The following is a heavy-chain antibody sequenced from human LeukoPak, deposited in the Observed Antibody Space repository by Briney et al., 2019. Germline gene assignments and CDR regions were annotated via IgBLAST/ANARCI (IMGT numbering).Heavy chain of an antibody. V-gene: IGHV3-23*01. CDR1: GFTFSRSA. J-gene: IGHJ4*02. D-gene: IGHD3-22*01. CDR3: AKDGLYYDGSEHVYYFDS. Sequence: GGSLRLSCAASGFTFSRSAMTWVRRGPGTGLEFVASIIYSGGATYYADSVKGRFTISRDNSKNTLYLQMNSLRAEDTALYYCAKDGLYYDGSEHVYYFDSWGQGTLVTVSS. CDR2: IIYSGGAT.